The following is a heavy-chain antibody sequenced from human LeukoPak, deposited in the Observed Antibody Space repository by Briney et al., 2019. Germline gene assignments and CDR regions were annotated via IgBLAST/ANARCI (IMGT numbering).Heavy chain of an antibody. CDR2: IWYDGSNK. CDR1: GFTFCSYG. Sequence: GRSLRLSCAASGFTFCSYGMHWVRQAPGKGLEWVAGIWYDGSNKYYADSVKGRFTISRDNSKNTLYLQMNSLRAEYTAVYYCPKALAGTGLGYWGQGTLVTVSS. V-gene: IGHV3-33*06. CDR3: PKALAGTGLGY. D-gene: IGHD6-13*01. J-gene: IGHJ4*02.